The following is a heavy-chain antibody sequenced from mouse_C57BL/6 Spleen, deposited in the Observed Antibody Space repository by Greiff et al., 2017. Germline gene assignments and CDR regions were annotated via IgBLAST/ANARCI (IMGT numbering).Heavy chain of an antibody. CDR3: ARGGTTVLDY. D-gene: IGHD1-1*01. CDR2: ISDGGSYT. J-gene: IGHJ2*01. V-gene: IGHV5-4*03. Sequence: EVKLEESGGGLVKPGGSLKLSCAASGFTFSSYAMSWVRQTPEKRLEWVATISDGGSYTYYPDNVKGRFTISRDNAKNNLYLQMSHLKSEDTAMYYCARGGTTVLDYWGQGTTLTVSS. CDR1: GFTFSSYA.